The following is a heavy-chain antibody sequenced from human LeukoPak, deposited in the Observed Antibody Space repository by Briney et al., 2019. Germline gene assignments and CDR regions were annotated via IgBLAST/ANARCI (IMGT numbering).Heavy chain of an antibody. V-gene: IGHV3-21*01. CDR3: ARDPSAFDY. Sequence: GGSLRLSCAASGFTFSSYSMNWVRQAPGKGLEWVSSISSSSSHIYYADSVKGRFTISRDNAKNSLYLQMNSLRAEDTAVYYCARDPSAFDYWGQGTLVTVFS. CDR1: GFTFSSYS. CDR2: ISSSSSHI. J-gene: IGHJ4*02.